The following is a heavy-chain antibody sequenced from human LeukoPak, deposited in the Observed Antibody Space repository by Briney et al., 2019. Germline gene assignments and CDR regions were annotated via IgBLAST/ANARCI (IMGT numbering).Heavy chain of an antibody. CDR1: GDSVSSNSAA. CDR2: TYYRSKWYN. J-gene: IGHJ4*02. CDR3: AREYYDFWSGYYTLDY. D-gene: IGHD3-3*01. V-gene: IGHV6-1*01. Sequence: SQTLSLTCVISGDSVSSNSAAWNWIRQSPSRGLEWLGRTYYRSKWYNDYAVSVKSRITINPDTSKNQFSLQLNSVTPEDTAVYYCAREYYDFWSGYYTLDYWGQGTLVTVSS.